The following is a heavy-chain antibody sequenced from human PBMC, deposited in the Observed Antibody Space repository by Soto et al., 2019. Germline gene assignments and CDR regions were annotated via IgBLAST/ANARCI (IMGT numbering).Heavy chain of an antibody. CDR2: IYYSGST. CDR1: GGSISSYY. Sequence: SETLSLTCTVSGGSISSYYWSWIRQPPGKGLEWIGYIYYSGSTNYNPSLKSRVTISVDTSKNQFSLKLSSVTAADTVVYYCARGRGYCSSTSCYFNWFDPWGQGTLVTVSS. V-gene: IGHV4-59*01. CDR3: ARGRGYCSSTSCYFNWFDP. J-gene: IGHJ5*02. D-gene: IGHD2-2*01.